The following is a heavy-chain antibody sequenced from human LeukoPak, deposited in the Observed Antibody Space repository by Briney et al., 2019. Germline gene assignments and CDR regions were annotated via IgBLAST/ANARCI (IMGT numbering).Heavy chain of an antibody. CDR1: GFTFSSYG. J-gene: IGHJ4*02. CDR2: IRYDGSNK. CDR3: AKDGDGWYFGFDY. Sequence: GGSLRLSCAASGFTFSSYGMHWVRQAPGRGLGWVAFIRYDGSNKYYADSVKGRFTISRDNSKNTLYLQMNSLRAEDTAVYYCAKDGDGWYFGFDYWGQGTLVTVSS. D-gene: IGHD6-19*01. V-gene: IGHV3-30*02.